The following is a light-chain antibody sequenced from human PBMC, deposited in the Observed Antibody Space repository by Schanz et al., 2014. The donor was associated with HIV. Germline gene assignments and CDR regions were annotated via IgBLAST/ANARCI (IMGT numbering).Light chain of an antibody. Sequence: ETVMTQSPATLSVSPGESATLSCRASQSVSTNLAWYQQKPGQAPRLLIYGASTRATGIPARFGGSRSGTEFTLTISSLQSEDFATYYCQQADSFPITFGQGTRLEIK. J-gene: IGKJ5*01. CDR2: GAS. V-gene: IGKV3-15*01. CDR1: QSVSTN. CDR3: QQADSFPIT.